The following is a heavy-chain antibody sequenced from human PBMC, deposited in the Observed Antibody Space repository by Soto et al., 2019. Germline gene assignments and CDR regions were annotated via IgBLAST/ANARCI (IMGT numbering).Heavy chain of an antibody. CDR1: GFTFINYA. CDR3: AKTGYCSSPRCPTFDE. J-gene: IGHJ4*02. V-gene: IGHV3-23*01. Sequence: GGSLRLSCAASGFTFINYAMTWVRQAPGKELEWVSGISGSGDHTYYADSVKGRFTISRDTSKNTVYLQMSSLTAEDTAIYYCAKTGYCSSPRCPTFDEWGQGTLVTVSS. D-gene: IGHD2-2*01. CDR2: ISGSGDHT.